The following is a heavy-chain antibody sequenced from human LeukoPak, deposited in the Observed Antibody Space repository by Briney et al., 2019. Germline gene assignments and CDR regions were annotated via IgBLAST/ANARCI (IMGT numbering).Heavy chain of an antibody. Sequence: GGSLRLSCAASGFTFSSYAMSWVRRAPGKGLEWVSAISGSGGSTYYADSVKGRFTISRDNSENTLYLQMNSLRVEDTAVYYCARVAKYYYGSETYYFFEHWGQGTPVTASS. J-gene: IGHJ4*02. D-gene: IGHD3-10*01. CDR3: ARVAKYYYGSETYYFFEH. CDR2: ISGSGGST. CDR1: GFTFSSYA. V-gene: IGHV3-23*01.